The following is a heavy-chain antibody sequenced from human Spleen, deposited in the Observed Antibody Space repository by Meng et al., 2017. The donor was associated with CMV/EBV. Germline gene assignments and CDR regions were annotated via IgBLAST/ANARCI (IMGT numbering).Heavy chain of an antibody. CDR3: ARAGVGAASAFDY. CDR1: GYTFTGYN. Sequence: ASVKVSCKASGYTFTGYNMHWVRQAPGQGLEWMGWINPNSGGTKYAEKFQGRVTMTRDTSINTVYMELSSLRSDDTAVYYCARAGVGAASAFDYWGQGTLVTVSS. CDR2: INPNSGGT. D-gene: IGHD1-26*01. V-gene: IGHV1-2*02. J-gene: IGHJ4*02.